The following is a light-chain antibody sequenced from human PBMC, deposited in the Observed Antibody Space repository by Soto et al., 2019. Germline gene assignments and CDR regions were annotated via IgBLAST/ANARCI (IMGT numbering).Light chain of an antibody. CDR2: EVS. Sequence: QSALTQPPSASGSLGQSVTISCTGTSSDVGAYKYVSWYQQHPGKAPKLIIYEVSERPSGVPDRFSGSKSGNTASLTVSGLQAEDEADYYCNSYTGTSNVFGTGTKVTVL. J-gene: IGLJ1*01. V-gene: IGLV2-8*01. CDR3: NSYTGTSNV. CDR1: SSDVGAYKY.